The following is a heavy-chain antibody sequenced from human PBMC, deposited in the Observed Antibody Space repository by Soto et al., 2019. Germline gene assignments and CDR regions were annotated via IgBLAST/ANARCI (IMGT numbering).Heavy chain of an antibody. CDR2: INPSGGST. CDR1: GYTFTSYY. D-gene: IGHD2-8*01. Sequence: ASVKVSCKASGYTFTSYYMHWVRQAPGQGLEWMGIINPSGGSTSYAQKFQGRVTMTRDTSTSTVYMELSSLRSEDTAVYYCARDYPFPDCTNGVCLPAKHNWFAPWGQGTLVTGSS. J-gene: IGHJ5*02. CDR3: ARDYPFPDCTNGVCLPAKHNWFAP. V-gene: IGHV1-46*03.